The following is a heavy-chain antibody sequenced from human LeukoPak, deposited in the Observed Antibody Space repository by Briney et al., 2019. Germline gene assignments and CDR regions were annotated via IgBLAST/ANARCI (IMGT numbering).Heavy chain of an antibody. CDR3: ARDGGDGYNPNWFDP. D-gene: IGHD5-24*01. V-gene: IGHV3-48*03. CDR1: GFTFSSYE. CDR2: ISSSGSTI. Sequence: GGSLRLSCAASGFTFSSYEMNWVRQAPGKGLEWVSYISSSGSTIYYADSVEGRSTISRDNAKNSLYLQMNSLRAEDTAVYYCARDGGDGYNPNWFDPWGQGTLVTVSS. J-gene: IGHJ5*02.